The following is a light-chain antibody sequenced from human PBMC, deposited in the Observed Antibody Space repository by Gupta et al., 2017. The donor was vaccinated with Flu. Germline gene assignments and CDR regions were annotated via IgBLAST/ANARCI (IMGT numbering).Light chain of an antibody. J-gene: IGKJ1*01. CDR1: QGISSY. Sequence: VIWITQCPSLLSASTGDRVTISCRMSQGISSYLAWYQQKPGKAPELLIYAAFSAQRGVPSRFSGSGSGTDFTLTISGLQSADFATYYCQQDDSLPRTFGQGTKVEIK. CDR3: QQDDSLPRT. V-gene: IGKV1D-8*01. CDR2: AAF.